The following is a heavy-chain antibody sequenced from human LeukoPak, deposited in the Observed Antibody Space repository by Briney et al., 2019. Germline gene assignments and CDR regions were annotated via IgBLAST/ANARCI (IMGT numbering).Heavy chain of an antibody. D-gene: IGHD2-15*01. CDR1: GFTFSSYA. J-gene: IGHJ4*01. Sequence: PGGSLRLSCAASGFTFSSYALHWVRQAPGKGLEYVSAISSNGGSTYYANSVKGRFTTSRDNYKNTLYLQMGSLRDEDMAVYYCARDGGYSSGGSCPSYYFDCWGQGTLVTVSS. V-gene: IGHV3-64*01. CDR2: ISSNGGST. CDR3: ARDGGYSSGGSCPSYYFDC.